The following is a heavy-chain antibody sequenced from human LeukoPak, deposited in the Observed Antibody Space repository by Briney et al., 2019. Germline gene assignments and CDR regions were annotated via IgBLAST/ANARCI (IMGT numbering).Heavy chain of an antibody. Sequence: SQTLSLTCTVSGGYISSGDYYWNWIRQHPEKSLEWIGYIFYSGSAYYNPSLKSRVTISLDTSRNQFSLKLTSVTAADTAVYYCAPSMRRFDPWGQGTLVTVSS. CDR2: IFYSGSA. CDR1: GGYISSGDYY. V-gene: IGHV4-30-4*08. CDR3: APSMRRFDP. D-gene: IGHD2-8*01. J-gene: IGHJ5*02.